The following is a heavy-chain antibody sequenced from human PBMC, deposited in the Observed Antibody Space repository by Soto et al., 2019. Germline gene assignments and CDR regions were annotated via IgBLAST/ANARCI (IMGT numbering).Heavy chain of an antibody. CDR2: IYYSGST. Sequence: SETLSLTCPVSGGSLSRYFLSWIRPPPGKGLEWIGYIYYSGSTNYNPSLKSRVTISVDTSKNQFSLKLSSVTAADTAVYYCARGRPAAMSVTYYYYMDVWGKGTTVTVSS. J-gene: IGHJ6*03. D-gene: IGHD2-2*01. V-gene: IGHV4-59*12. CDR1: GGSLSRYF. CDR3: ARGRPAAMSVTYYYYMDV.